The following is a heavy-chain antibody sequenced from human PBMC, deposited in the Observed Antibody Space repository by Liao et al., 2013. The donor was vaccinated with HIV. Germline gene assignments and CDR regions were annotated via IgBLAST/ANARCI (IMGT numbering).Heavy chain of an antibody. V-gene: IGHV4-4*07. CDR1: GGSISSYY. CDR3: ARVVTTIHHYFYMDV. Sequence: QVQLLESGPGLVNPSETLSLTCTVSGGSISSYYWSWIRQPAGKGLEWIGRTSYSGSTSYNPSLKSRVTMSVDTSNNQFSLKLSSVTAADTAVYFCARVVTTIHHYFYMDVWGKGTTVTVSS. J-gene: IGHJ6*03. CDR2: TSYSGST. D-gene: IGHD5-12*01.